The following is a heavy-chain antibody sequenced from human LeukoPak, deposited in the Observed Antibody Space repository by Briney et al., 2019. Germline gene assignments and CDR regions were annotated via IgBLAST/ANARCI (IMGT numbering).Heavy chain of an antibody. D-gene: IGHD6-6*01. CDR3: ARVEYSSSFWFDP. CDR1: GGSISSYY. V-gene: IGHV4-59*01. CDR2: IYYSGST. Sequence: SETLSLTCTVSGGSISSYYWSWIRQPPGKGLEWIGYIYYSGSTNYNPSLKSRVTISVDTSKNQFSLKLSSVTAADTAVYYCARVEYSSSFWFDPWGQETLVTVSS. J-gene: IGHJ5*02.